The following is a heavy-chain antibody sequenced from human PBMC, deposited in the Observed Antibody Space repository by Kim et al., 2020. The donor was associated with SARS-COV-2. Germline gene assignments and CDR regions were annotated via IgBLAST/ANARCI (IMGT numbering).Heavy chain of an antibody. J-gene: IGHJ4*02. D-gene: IGHD3-10*01. CDR2: INTDGSAA. Sequence: GGSLRLSCATSGLTFGTCYMTWVRQAPGKGLEWVAKINTDGSAAHYVDSVKGRFTISRDNAKKSFYLQMNGLRAEDTAVYYCARNYLYYFDFWGQGALVTVSS. V-gene: IGHV3-7*05. CDR3: ARNYLYYFDF. CDR1: GLTFGTCY.